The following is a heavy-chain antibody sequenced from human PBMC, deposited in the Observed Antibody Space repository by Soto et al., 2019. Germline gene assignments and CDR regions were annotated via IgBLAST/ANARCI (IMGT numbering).Heavy chain of an antibody. Sequence: QVQLVQSGAEVKKPGSSVKVSCKASGGTFSSYAISWVRQAPGQGLEWMGGIIPIFGTANYAQKFQGRVTITADESTSTAYMELSSLRSEDTAVYYCARDWTLANPHNYYYYGMDVWGQGTTVTVSS. CDR2: IIPIFGTA. J-gene: IGHJ6*02. CDR1: GGTFSSYA. D-gene: IGHD5-12*01. CDR3: ARDWTLANPHNYYYYGMDV. V-gene: IGHV1-69*01.